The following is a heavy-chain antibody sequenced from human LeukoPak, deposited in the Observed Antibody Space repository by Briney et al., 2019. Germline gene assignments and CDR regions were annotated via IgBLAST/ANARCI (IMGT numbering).Heavy chain of an antibody. V-gene: IGHV1-18*01. CDR2: ISTYNGNT. Sequence: ASVKVSCKASGYTFTSYGISWVRQAPGQGLEWMGWISTYNGNTKYAQNLQGRVTMTTDTSTSTAYMELRSLRSDDTAVYYCARGQSGTIFGVVMGYWGQGTLVTVSS. CDR1: GYTFTSYG. CDR3: ARGQSGTIFGVVMGY. D-gene: IGHD3-3*01. J-gene: IGHJ4*02.